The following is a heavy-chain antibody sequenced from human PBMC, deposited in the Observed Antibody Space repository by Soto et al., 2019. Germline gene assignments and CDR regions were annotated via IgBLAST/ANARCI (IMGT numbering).Heavy chain of an antibody. CDR1: GFSLSTSGVG. Sequence: SGPTLVNPTQTLTLTCTFSGFSLSTSGVGVGWIRQPPGKALEWLALIYWDDDKRYSPSLKSRLTITKDTSKNQVVLTMTNMDPVNTPTYYCAHSTRAYYYDSSGYSKTDYFNYWGQGTLVTVSS. CDR3: AHSTRAYYYDSSGYSKTDYFNY. CDR2: IYWDDDK. J-gene: IGHJ4*02. D-gene: IGHD3-22*01. V-gene: IGHV2-5*02.